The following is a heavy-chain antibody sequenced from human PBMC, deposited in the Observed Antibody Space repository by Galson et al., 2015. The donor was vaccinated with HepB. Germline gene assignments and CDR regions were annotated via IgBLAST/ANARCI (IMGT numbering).Heavy chain of an antibody. CDR2: IWYDESNA. CDR3: ARYYGDNGRPHGYGMDV. V-gene: IGHV3-33*01. D-gene: IGHD3-16*01. Sequence: SLRLSCAASGFTFNTNGMHWVRQAPGKGLEWVAVIWYDESNAHYADSVKGRFTISRDNSKNTLYLQMDSLRAEDTAVYYCARYYGDNGRPHGYGMDVWGQGTTVTVSS. J-gene: IGHJ6*02. CDR1: GFTFNTNG.